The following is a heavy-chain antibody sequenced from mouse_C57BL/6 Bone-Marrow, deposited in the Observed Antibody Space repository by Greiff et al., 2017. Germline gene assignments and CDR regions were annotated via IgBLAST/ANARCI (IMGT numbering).Heavy chain of an antibody. CDR2: IFPGSGST. CDR3: ANYGIPCYFDY. Sequence: QVQLQQSGAELMKPGASVKLSCKASGYTFTGYWIEWVKQRPGHGLEWIGEIFPGSGSTNYNEKFKGKATFTADTSSNTAYLQLSSLTTEDSAIYDCANYGIPCYFDYWGQGTTLTVSS. D-gene: IGHD1-1*01. V-gene: IGHV1-9*01. J-gene: IGHJ2*01. CDR1: GYTFTGYW.